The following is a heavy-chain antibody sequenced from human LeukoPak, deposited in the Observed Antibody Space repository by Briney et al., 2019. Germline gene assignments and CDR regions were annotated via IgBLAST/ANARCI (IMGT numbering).Heavy chain of an antibody. CDR1: GYSIISDYF. Sequence: PSETLSLTCIVSGYSIISDYFWGWVRQPPGKGPEWIGSIFHSGDVYYNPSLKSRVTLSVDPSKNRFSLKLTSVTAAATAVYYCARVEIGRIQLWFVGHSGYYYMDVWGKGTTVTVSS. D-gene: IGHD5-18*01. V-gene: IGHV4-38-2*02. CDR3: ARVEIGRIQLWFVGHSGYYYMDV. CDR2: IFHSGDV. J-gene: IGHJ6*03.